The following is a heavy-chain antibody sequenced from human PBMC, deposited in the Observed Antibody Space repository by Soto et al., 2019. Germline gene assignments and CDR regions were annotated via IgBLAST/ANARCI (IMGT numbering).Heavy chain of an antibody. CDR3: ARRPLHDSSGSIFDY. CDR2: IDPSDSYT. J-gene: IGHJ4*02. D-gene: IGHD3-22*01. CDR1: GYSLTSYW. Sequence: GESLKISCKGSGYSLTSYWISWVRQMPGKGLEWMGRIDPSDSYTNYSPSFQGHVTISADKSISTAYLQWSSLKASDTAMYYCARRPLHDSSGSIFDYWGQGTQVTVSS. V-gene: IGHV5-10-1*01.